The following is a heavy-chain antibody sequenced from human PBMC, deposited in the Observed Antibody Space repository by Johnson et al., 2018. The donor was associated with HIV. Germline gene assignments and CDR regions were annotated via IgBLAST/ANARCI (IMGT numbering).Heavy chain of an antibody. J-gene: IGHJ3*02. Sequence: VQLVESGGRVVRPGGSLRLSCAASGFTFEYYGMTWARDAPGKGLEWVSGINRNCGSTGSVDSFTSRFTISRDNAKNSLDLQMNSLRAEDTALYYCARVRTAAGFDAFDIWGQGTMVTVSS. D-gene: IGHD6-13*01. CDR3: ARVRTAAGFDAFDI. CDR1: GFTFEYYG. CDR2: INRNCGST. V-gene: IGHV3-20*04.